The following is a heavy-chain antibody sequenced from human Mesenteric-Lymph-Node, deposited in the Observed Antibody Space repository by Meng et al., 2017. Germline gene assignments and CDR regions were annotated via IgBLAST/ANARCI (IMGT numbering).Heavy chain of an antibody. V-gene: IGHV4-4*02. CDR1: GGSISRSDW. CDR2: TSHSGST. Sequence: QGQRQGSGPGLVRPSETLSLTCAVSGGSISRSDWWSWVRQPPGKGLEWIGETSHSGSTNYSPSLKSRVTISLDKSKNQLSLKLNSVTAADTAAYYCASSDYYRSDYWGQGTLVTVSS. J-gene: IGHJ4*02. D-gene: IGHD3-22*01. CDR3: ASSDYYRSDY.